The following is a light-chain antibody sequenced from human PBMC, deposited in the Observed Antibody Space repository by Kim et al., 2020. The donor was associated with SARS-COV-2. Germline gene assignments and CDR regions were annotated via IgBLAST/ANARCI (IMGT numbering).Light chain of an antibody. Sequence: SPGERATLACRASQSVYSESLAWYQQKPGQAPRLLIYGASSRATGIPDRFSGSGSVTDFTLTISRVEPEDFAVYYCQQYGSSTLTFGGGTKVDIK. CDR2: GAS. V-gene: IGKV3-20*01. J-gene: IGKJ4*01. CDR3: QQYGSSTLT. CDR1: QSVYSES.